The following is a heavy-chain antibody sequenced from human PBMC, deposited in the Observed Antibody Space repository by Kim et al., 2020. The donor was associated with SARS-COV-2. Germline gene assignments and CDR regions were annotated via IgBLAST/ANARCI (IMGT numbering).Heavy chain of an antibody. Sequence: ASVKVSCKASGYTFTGYYMHWVRQAPGQGLEWMGRINPNSGGTNYAQKFQGRVTMTRDTSISTAYMELSRLRSDDTAVYYCARSGGYYDSSGYEDYWGQGTLVTVSS. D-gene: IGHD3-22*01. J-gene: IGHJ4*02. CDR1: GYTFTGYY. CDR3: ARSGGYYDSSGYEDY. V-gene: IGHV1-2*06. CDR2: INPNSGGT.